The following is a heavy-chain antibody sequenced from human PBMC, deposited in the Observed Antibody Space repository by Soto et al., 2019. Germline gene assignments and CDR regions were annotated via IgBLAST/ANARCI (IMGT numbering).Heavy chain of an antibody. D-gene: IGHD1-1*01. J-gene: IGHJ6*01. V-gene: IGHV1-2*04. CDR2: INPNSGGT. CDR3: ARSTGTVTYGMDV. Sequence: SVKVSCKASGYTYTGYYMHWVRQAPGQGLEWMGWINPNSGGTNYAQKFQGWVTMTRDTSISTAYMELSRLRSDDTAVYYCARSTGTVTYGMDVWGQGTTVTVSS. CDR1: GYTYTGYY.